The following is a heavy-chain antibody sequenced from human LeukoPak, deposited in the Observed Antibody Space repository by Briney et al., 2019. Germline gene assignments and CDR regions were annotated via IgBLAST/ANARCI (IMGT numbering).Heavy chain of an antibody. D-gene: IGHD3-10*01. CDR3: ARDYPYGSGSYHYGMDV. CDR2: IYSGGST. CDR1: GFTVSSNY. V-gene: IGHV3-66*01. J-gene: IGHJ6*02. Sequence: GGSLRLSCAASGFTVSSNYMSWVDQAPGKGLEGVAVIYSGGSTYYADSVKGRFTISRDNSKNTLYLQMNSLRAEDTAVYYCARDYPYGSGSYHYGMDVWGQGTTVTVSS.